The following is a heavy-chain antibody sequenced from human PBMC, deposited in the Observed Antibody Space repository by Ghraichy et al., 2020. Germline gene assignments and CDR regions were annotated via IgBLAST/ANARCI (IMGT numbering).Heavy chain of an antibody. CDR1: GGSISSSNW. Sequence: SETLSLTCAVSGGSISSSNWWSWVRQPPGKGLEWIGEIYHSGSTNYNPSLKSRVTISVDTSKNQFSLKLSSVTAADTAVYYCASTVVTHDAFDIWGQGTMVTVSS. CDR3: ASTVVTHDAFDI. V-gene: IGHV4-4*02. J-gene: IGHJ3*02. CDR2: IYHSGST. D-gene: IGHD4-23*01.